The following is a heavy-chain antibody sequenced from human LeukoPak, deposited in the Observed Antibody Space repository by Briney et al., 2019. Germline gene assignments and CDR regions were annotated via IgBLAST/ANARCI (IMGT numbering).Heavy chain of an antibody. V-gene: IGHV4-34*01. CDR1: GGSFSGYY. Sequence: PSETLSLTCAVYGGSFSGYYWSWIRQPPGKGLEWIGEINHSGSTNYNPSLKSRVTISVDTSKNQFSLKLSSVTAADTAVYYCARPRSGYSPKRNWFDPWGQGTLVTVSS. J-gene: IGHJ5*02. CDR2: INHSGST. D-gene: IGHD5-18*01. CDR3: ARPRSGYSPKRNWFDP.